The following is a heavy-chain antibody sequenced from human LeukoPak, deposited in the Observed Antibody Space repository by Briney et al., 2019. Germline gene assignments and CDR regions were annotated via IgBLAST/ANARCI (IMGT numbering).Heavy chain of an antibody. CDR3: ATTFGSSGHYFDS. Sequence: GGSLRLSCAASGFSFSIYDMNWVRQSPGKGLEWISDITSGNRRIYYADSVRGRFTISRDDSTKFVYLQMNNLRDDDTAIYYCATTFGSSGHYFDSWGQGTLVTVSS. D-gene: IGHD6-13*01. CDR2: ITSGNRRI. J-gene: IGHJ4*02. CDR1: GFSFSIYD. V-gene: IGHV3-48*02.